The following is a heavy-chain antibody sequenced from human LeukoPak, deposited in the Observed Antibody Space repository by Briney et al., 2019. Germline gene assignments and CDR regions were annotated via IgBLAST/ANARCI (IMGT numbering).Heavy chain of an antibody. CDR1: GGSISSGDYY. D-gene: IGHD2-8*01. J-gene: IGHJ4*02. V-gene: IGHV4-30-4*01. CDR2: IYHSGST. Sequence: SQTLSLTCTVSGGSISSGDYYWSWIRQPPGKGLEWIGEIYHSGSTNYNPSLKSRVTISVDKSKNQFSLKLSSVTAADTAVYYCARAPIELQRIDYWGQGTLVTVSS. CDR3: ARAPIELQRIDY.